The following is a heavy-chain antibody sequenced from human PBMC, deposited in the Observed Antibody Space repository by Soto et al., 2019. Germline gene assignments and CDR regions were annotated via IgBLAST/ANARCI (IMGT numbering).Heavy chain of an antibody. CDR2: ISAYNGNT. V-gene: IGHV1-18*04. D-gene: IGHD7-27*01. Sequence: QVQLVQSGAEVKKPGASVKVSCKASGYTFTSYGISWVRQAPGQGLEWMGWISAYNGNTNYAQKLQGRVTMTTDTSTSTAYMELRSLRSGGTAVYYWARCGSLTGEGGWFDPWGQGTLVTVSS. CDR3: ARCGSLTGEGGWFDP. J-gene: IGHJ5*02. CDR1: GYTFTSYG.